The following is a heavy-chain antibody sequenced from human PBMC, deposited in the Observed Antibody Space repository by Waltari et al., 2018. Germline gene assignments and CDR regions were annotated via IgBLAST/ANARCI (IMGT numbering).Heavy chain of an antibody. CDR1: GFILRDAG. CDR2: IWNHGRSE. Sequence: QVQLVESGGGVVQPGGYLRLGCAASGFILRDAGRTWVRQAPGKSPEWMAVIWNHGRSEFYEDSVKGRFTISRDNSKNILYLQMNNLRVEDTAIYYCARNLEDFYCTTTNCFMDYWGQGTLVTVSS. CDR3: ARNLEDFYCTTTNCFMDY. V-gene: IGHV3-33*01. J-gene: IGHJ4*02. D-gene: IGHD2-2*01.